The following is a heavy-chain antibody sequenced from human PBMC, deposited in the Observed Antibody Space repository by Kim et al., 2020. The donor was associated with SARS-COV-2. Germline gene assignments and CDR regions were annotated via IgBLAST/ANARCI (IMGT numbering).Heavy chain of an antibody. CDR1: GFTFSSYS. Sequence: GGSLRLSCAASGFTFSSYSMNWVRQAPGKGLEWVSSISSSSSYIYYADSVKGRFTISRDNAKNSLYLQMNSLRAEDTAVYYCARVLRFNYYYYGMDVWGQGTTVTVSS. CDR2: ISSSSSYI. V-gene: IGHV3-21*01. CDR3: ARVLRFNYYYYGMDV. J-gene: IGHJ6*02. D-gene: IGHD3-3*01.